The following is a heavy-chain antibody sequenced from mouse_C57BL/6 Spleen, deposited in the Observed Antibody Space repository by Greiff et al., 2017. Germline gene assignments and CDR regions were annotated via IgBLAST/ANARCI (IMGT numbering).Heavy chain of an antibody. V-gene: IGHV6-3*01. CDR2: IRLKSDNYAT. CDR1: GFTFSNYW. CDR3: TGGAYDYDEMDYFDY. J-gene: IGHJ2*01. Sequence: EVMLVESGGGLVQPGGSMKLSCVASGFTFSNYWMNWVRQSPEKGLEWVAQIRLKSDNYATHYAESVKGRFTISRDDSKSSVYLQMNNLRAEDTGIYYCTGGAYDYDEMDYFDYWGQGTTLTVSA. D-gene: IGHD2-4*01.